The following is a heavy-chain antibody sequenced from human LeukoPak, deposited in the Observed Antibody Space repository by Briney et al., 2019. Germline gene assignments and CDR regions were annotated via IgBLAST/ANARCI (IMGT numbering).Heavy chain of an antibody. V-gene: IGHV1-69*01. D-gene: IGHD6-19*01. Sequence: ASVKVSCKASGGTFSSYAISWVRQAPGQGLEWMGGIIPIFGTANYAQKFQGRVTITADESTSTAYMELSRLRSDDTAVYYCARLPSVAVHYWGQGTLVTVSS. CDR3: ARLPSVAVHY. CDR1: GGTFSSYA. CDR2: IIPIFGTA. J-gene: IGHJ4*02.